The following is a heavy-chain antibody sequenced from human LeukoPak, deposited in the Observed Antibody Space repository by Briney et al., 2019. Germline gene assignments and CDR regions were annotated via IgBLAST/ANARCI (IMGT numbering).Heavy chain of an antibody. V-gene: IGHV7-4-1*02. Sequence: ASVKVSCKASGYTFTTCAMNWVRQAPGQGLEWMGWINTNTGNPTYAQGFTGRFVFSLDTSVSTAYLQISSLKAEDTAVYYCARVVDYYDSSGPRGWDAFDIWGQGTMVTVSS. D-gene: IGHD3-22*01. CDR1: GYTFTTCA. J-gene: IGHJ3*02. CDR2: INTNTGNP. CDR3: ARVVDYYDSSGPRGWDAFDI.